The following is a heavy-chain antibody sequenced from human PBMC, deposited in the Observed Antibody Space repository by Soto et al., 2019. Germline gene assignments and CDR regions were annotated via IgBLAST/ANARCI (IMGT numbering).Heavy chain of an antibody. V-gene: IGHV3-23*01. CDR1: GFTFSSYA. CDR3: AKVPVLRYFDWPYPFDY. CDR2: ISGSGGST. Sequence: GGSLRLSCAASGFTFSSYAMSWVRQAPGKGLEWVSAISGSGGSTYYADSVKGRFTISRDNSKNTLYLQMNSLRAEDTAVYYCAKVPVLRYFDWPYPFDYWGQGTLVTVSS. D-gene: IGHD3-9*01. J-gene: IGHJ4*02.